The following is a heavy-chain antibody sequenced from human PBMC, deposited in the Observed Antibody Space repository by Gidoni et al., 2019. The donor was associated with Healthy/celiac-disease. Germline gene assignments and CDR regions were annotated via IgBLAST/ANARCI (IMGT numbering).Heavy chain of an antibody. D-gene: IGHD1-1*01. CDR2: IRSKAYGVTT. V-gene: IGHV3-49*03. Sequence: EVQLVESGGGLVQPGRSLRLSCTASGFTFGDYAMSWFRQAPGKGLEWVGFIRSKAYGVTTEYAASVKGRCTISRDDSKSIAYLQMNSLKTEDTAVYYCTSRNAVTDAFDIWGQGTMVTVSS. J-gene: IGHJ3*02. CDR3: TSRNAVTDAFDI. CDR1: GFTFGDYA.